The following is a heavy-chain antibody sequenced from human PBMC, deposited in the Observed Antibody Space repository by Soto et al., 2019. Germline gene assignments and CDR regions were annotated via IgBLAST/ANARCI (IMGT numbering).Heavy chain of an antibody. CDR1: GFTFSSYA. V-gene: IGHV3-23*01. Sequence: QPGGSLRLSCAASGFTFSSYAMSWVRQAPGKGLEWVSAISGSGGSTYYADSVKGRFTISRDNSKNTLYLQMNSLRAEDTAVYYCAKSRYYDFWSGYPSWYFDYWGQGTLVTVSS. D-gene: IGHD3-3*01. CDR3: AKSRYYDFWSGYPSWYFDY. J-gene: IGHJ4*02. CDR2: ISGSGGST.